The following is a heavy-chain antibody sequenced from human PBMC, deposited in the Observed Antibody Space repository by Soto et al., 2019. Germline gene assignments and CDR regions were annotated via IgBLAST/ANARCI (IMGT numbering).Heavy chain of an antibody. CDR1: GGSISSYY. CDR2: IYYSGST. D-gene: IGHD3-9*01. CDR3: ASSPGLRYFDWFFVFDI. J-gene: IGHJ3*02. V-gene: IGHV4-59*01. Sequence: PSETLSLTCTVSGGSISSYYWSWIRQPPGKGLEWIGYIYYSGSTNYNPSLKSRVTISVDTSKNQFSLKLSSVTAADTAVYYCASSPGLRYFDWFFVFDIWGQGTMVTVSS.